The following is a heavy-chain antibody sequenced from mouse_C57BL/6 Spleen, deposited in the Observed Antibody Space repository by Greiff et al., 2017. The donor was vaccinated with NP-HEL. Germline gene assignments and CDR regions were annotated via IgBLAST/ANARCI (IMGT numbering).Heavy chain of an antibody. V-gene: IGHV1-15*01. D-gene: IGHD1-1*01. CDR1: GYTFTDYE. CDR2: IDPETGGT. CDR3: TRDGSRGAWFAY. Sequence: QVQLKESGAELVRPGASVTLSCKASGYTFTDYEMHWVKQTPVHGLEWIGAIDPETGGTAYNQKFKGKAILTADKSSSTAYMELRSLTSEDSAVYYCTRDGSRGAWFAYWGQGTLVTVSA. J-gene: IGHJ3*01.